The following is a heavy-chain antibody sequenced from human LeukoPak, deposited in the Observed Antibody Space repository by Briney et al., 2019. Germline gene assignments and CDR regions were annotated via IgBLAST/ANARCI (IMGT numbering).Heavy chain of an antibody. CDR1: GLTFDQYD. V-gene: IGHV3-20*04. D-gene: IGHD2-2*01. CDR2: ITWNGDKT. J-gene: IGHJ5*02. Sequence: PGRTLRLSCAASGLTFDQYDKSGARQVPGKGREYGSGITWNGDKTGYADAVRGSFAISRHITRHSLYLQISSLRAEDTALYYCARDPFCSSTAGCYFEDWFDPWGPGTLVIVSS. CDR3: ARDPFCSSTAGCYFEDWFDP.